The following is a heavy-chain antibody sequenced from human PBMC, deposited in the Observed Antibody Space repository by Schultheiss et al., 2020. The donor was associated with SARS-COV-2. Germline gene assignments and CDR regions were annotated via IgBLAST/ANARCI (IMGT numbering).Heavy chain of an antibody. D-gene: IGHD2-15*01. CDR1: GYTFTGYY. V-gene: IGHV1-8*03. Sequence: ASVKVSCKASGYTFTGYYMHWVRQAPGQGLEWMGWMNPNSGNTGYAQKFQGRVTITRDTSASTAYMELSSLRSEDTAVYYCARDRVVVAATGWFDPWGQGTLVTVSS. J-gene: IGHJ5*02. CDR3: ARDRVVVAATGWFDP. CDR2: MNPNSGNT.